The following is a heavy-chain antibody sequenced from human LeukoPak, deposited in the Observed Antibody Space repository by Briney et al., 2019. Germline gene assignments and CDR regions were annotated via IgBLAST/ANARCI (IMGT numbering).Heavy chain of an antibody. J-gene: IGHJ4*02. CDR3: AKDGSYSSGWYLDY. V-gene: IGHV3-23*01. D-gene: IGHD6-19*01. Sequence: GGALELSCAASGFTFSSYAMSWVRRAPGKGLGWVSAISGSGGSTYYADSVKGRFTISRDNSKNTLYLQMNSLRAEGTAVYYCAKDGSYSSGWYLDYWGQGTLVTVSS. CDR1: GFTFSSYA. CDR2: ISGSGGST.